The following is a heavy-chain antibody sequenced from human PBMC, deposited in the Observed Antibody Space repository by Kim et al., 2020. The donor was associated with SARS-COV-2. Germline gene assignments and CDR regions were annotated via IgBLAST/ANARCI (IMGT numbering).Heavy chain of an antibody. J-gene: IGHJ6*02. Sequence: SYAQKFQGRVTMTRDTSTSTVYMELSSLRSEDTAVYYCARGDYYYYGMDVWGQGTTVTVSS. V-gene: IGHV1-46*01. CDR3: ARGDYYYYGMDV.